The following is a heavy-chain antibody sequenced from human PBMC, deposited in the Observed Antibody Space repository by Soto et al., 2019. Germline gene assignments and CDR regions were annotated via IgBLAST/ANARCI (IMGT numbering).Heavy chain of an antibody. V-gene: IGHV3-33*01. Sequence: QVQLVESGGGVVQPGRSLRLSCAASGFTFSSYGMHWVRQAPGKGLEWVAVIWYDGTNKYYADSVKGRFTISRDNSKNTLHLQMKSLRAEDTAVYYCARDRDSTSSEGMDVWGQGTTVTVSS. CDR2: IWYDGTNK. J-gene: IGHJ6*02. D-gene: IGHD2-2*01. CDR3: ARDRDSTSSEGMDV. CDR1: GFTFSSYG.